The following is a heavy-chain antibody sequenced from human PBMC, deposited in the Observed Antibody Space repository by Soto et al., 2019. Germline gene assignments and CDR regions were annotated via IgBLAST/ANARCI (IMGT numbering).Heavy chain of an antibody. J-gene: IGHJ1*01. V-gene: IGHV3-30*18. D-gene: IGHD6-19*01. CDR3: AKEDVAVAGRGWYFQH. CDR2: ISYDESHK. CDR1: GFTFSSYG. Sequence: QVQLVESGGGVVQPGRSLRLSCAASGFTFSSYGMHWVRQAPGKGLEWVALISYDESHKYYADSVKGRFTISRDNSKNTLYLQMNSLTAEDTAVYYCAKEDVAVAGRGWYFQHWGQGTLVTVSS.